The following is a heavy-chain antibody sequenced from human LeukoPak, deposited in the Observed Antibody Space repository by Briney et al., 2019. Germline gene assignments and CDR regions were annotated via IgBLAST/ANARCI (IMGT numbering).Heavy chain of an antibody. D-gene: IGHD2-21*01. V-gene: IGHV3-7*01. CDR1: GFTFSNDW. CDR2: IKKDGSEK. CDR3: ARAVWPLDY. J-gene: IGHJ4*02. Sequence: GGSLRLSCVASGFTFSNDWMSWVRQAPGKGLEWVANIKKDGSEKYYVDSVKGQFTISRDNAKNSLYLQMNSLRVEDTAVYYCARAVWPLDYWGQGTLVTVSS.